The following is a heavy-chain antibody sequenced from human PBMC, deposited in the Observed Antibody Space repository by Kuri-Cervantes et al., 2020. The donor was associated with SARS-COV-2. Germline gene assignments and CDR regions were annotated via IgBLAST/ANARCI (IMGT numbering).Heavy chain of an antibody. CDR2: INPGRGDT. V-gene: IGHV1-3*01. J-gene: IGHJ5*01. CDR3: ARDLSLLGLNWLDS. CDR1: GYTFTSYA. D-gene: IGHD3-10*01. Sequence: ASVKVSCKASGYTFTSYAMHWVRQAPGQRLEWVGWINPGRGDTKYSQSFQDRLSISSDTSASTVFMELSDLTSQDTAVFYCARDLSLLGLNWLDSWGQGTPVTVSS.